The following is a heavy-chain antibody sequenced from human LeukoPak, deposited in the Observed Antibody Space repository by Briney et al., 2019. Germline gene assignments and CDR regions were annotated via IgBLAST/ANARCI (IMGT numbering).Heavy chain of an antibody. V-gene: IGHV3-11*04. D-gene: IGHD6-13*01. CDR3: ARDRVSQYYYYMDV. J-gene: IGHJ6*03. CDR2: ISSSGDTI. Sequence: GGSLRLSCAASGFTFSDYYMSWIRQAPGKGLEWISYISSSGDTIFYADSVKGRFTISRDNAKNSLYLQMNSLRAEDTAVYYCARDRVSQYYYYMDVWGKGTTVTVSS. CDR1: GFTFSDYY.